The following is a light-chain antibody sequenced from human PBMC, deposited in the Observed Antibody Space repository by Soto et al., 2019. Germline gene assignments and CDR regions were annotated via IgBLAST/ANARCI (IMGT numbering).Light chain of an antibody. Sequence: DIVMTQSPLSLPVTPGEPASISCRSSQSLLHSNGYNYLVWYLQKPGQSPQLLIYLGSNRASGVPDRFSGSGSGTDFTLKISRVEAEDVGVYYCMQALQTPLTFGGGTNVEIK. V-gene: IGKV2-28*01. CDR2: LGS. CDR1: QSLLHSNGYNY. J-gene: IGKJ4*01. CDR3: MQALQTPLT.